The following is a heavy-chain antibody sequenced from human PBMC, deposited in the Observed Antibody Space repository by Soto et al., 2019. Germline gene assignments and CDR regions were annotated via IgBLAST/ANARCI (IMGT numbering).Heavy chain of an antibody. CDR1: GFTFSNYW. CDR3: ARGYSGSARAY. Sequence: VQLEESGGGLVQPGGSVRLSCAASGFTFSNYWMDWVRQAPGKGLVWVSRITGAGSSTAYADSVKGRFTISRDNAKNTLYLQMNSLTVEDTAVYYCARGYSGSARAYWGQGTLVTVSS. CDR2: ITGAGSST. D-gene: IGHD3-10*01. J-gene: IGHJ4*02. V-gene: IGHV3-74*01.